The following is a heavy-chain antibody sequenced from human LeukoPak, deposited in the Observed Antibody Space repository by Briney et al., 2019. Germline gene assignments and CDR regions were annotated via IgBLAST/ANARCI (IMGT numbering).Heavy chain of an antibody. J-gene: IGHJ3*02. V-gene: IGHV3-21*01. Sequence: GGSLRLSCTASGFTFGDYTMSWVRQAPGKGLEWVSSISSSSSYIYYADSVKGRFTISRDNAKNSLYLQMNSLRAEDTAVYYCARAVSGSYPDAFDIWGQGTMVTVSS. CDR3: ARAVSGSYPDAFDI. CDR2: ISSSSSYI. CDR1: GFTFGDYT. D-gene: IGHD1-26*01.